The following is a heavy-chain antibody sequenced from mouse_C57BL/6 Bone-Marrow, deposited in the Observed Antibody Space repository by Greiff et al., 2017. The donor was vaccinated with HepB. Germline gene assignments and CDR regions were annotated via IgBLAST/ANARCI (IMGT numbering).Heavy chain of an antibody. CDR3: ARSPLYYGAWFAY. Sequence: VQLQQSGPELVKPGASVKISCKASGYTFTDYYMNWVKQSHGKSLEWIGDINPNNGGTSYNQKFKGKATLTVDKSSSTAYMELRSLTSEDSAVYYCARSPLYYGAWFAYWGQGTLVTVSA. CDR2: INPNNGGT. D-gene: IGHD2-13*01. V-gene: IGHV1-26*01. CDR1: GYTFTDYY. J-gene: IGHJ3*01.